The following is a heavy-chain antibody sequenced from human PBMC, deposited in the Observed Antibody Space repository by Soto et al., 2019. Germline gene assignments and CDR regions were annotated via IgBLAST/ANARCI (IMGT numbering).Heavy chain of an antibody. D-gene: IGHD3-3*01. V-gene: IGHV3-49*03. CDR3: TRAYDFWSGYRSPHYYYYMDV. CDR2: IRSKAYGGTT. CDR1: GFTFGDYA. J-gene: IGHJ6*03. Sequence: PGGSLRLSCTASGFTFGDYAMSWFRQAPGKGLEWVGFIRSKAYGGTTEYAASVKGRFTISRDDSKSIAYLQMNSLKTEDTAVYYCTRAYDFWSGYRSPHYYYYMDVWGKGTTVTVSS.